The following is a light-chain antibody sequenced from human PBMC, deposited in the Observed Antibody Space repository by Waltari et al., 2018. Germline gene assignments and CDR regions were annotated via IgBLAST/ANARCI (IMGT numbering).Light chain of an antibody. CDR3: STWDGSLKGLL. J-gene: IGLJ3*02. V-gene: IGLV1-44*01. CDR2: SNN. Sequence: QSVLTQPPSASGTPGQRVSISCSGTNSNLGSNTVNWYQQLPGTAPKLLLYSNNHRPSGVPDRFSGSKSGTSASLAISGLQPEDEADYYCSTWDGSLKGLLFGGGTKLTVL. CDR1: NSNLGSNT.